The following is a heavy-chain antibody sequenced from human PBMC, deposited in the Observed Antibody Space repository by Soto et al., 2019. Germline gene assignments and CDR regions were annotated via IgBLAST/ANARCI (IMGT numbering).Heavy chain of an antibody. V-gene: IGHV1-69*13. CDR3: AREAPITIFGVVIRNNWFDP. CDR1: GGTFSSYA. Sequence: SVKVSCKASGGTFSSYAISWVRQAPGQGLEWMGGIIPIFGTANYAQKFQGRVTITADESTSTAYMELSSLRSEDAAVYYCAREAPITIFGVVIRNNWFDPWGQGTLVTVSS. J-gene: IGHJ5*02. D-gene: IGHD3-3*01. CDR2: IIPIFGTA.